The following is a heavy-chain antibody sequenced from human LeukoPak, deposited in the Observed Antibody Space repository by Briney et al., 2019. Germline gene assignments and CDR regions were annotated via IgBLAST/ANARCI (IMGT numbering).Heavy chain of an antibody. CDR2: FDPEDGET. J-gene: IGHJ4*02. CDR1: GYTLTELS. Sequence: ASVKVSCKVSGYTLTELSMHWVRQAPGKGLEGMGGFDPEDGETIYALKFQGRVTMTEDTSTDTAYMELSSLRSEDTAVYYCETPRAGRDGYKIYLGFDYWGQGTLVTVSS. V-gene: IGHV1-24*01. CDR3: ETPRAGRDGYKIYLGFDY. D-gene: IGHD5-24*01.